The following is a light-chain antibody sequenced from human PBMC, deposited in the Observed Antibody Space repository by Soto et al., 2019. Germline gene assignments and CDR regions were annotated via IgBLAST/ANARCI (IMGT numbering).Light chain of an antibody. J-gene: IGKJ4*01. CDR3: QQYESSPFT. CDR1: QSISSNY. CDR2: GAS. Sequence: DIVLTQSPGTLSLSPGERATLSCRASQSISSNYVAWFQQKPGQSPRLLIYGASSRPTGIPDRFTGSGSGTDFTLAINRLEPEDFALYYCQQYESSPFTFGGGTKVDIK. V-gene: IGKV3-20*01.